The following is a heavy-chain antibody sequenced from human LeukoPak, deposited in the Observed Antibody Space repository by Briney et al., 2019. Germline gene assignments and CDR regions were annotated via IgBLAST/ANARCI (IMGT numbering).Heavy chain of an antibody. CDR2: INPNSGGT. J-gene: IGHJ4*02. CDR1: GYTFTGYY. V-gene: IGHV1-2*02. CDR3: ARSRLQLWLRALVY. Sequence: ASVKVSCKASGYTFTGYYMHWVRQAPGQGLEWMGWINPNSGGTNYAQKFQGRVTMTRDTSISTAYMELSRLRSDDTAVYYSARSRLQLWLRALVYWGQGTLVTVSS. D-gene: IGHD5-18*01.